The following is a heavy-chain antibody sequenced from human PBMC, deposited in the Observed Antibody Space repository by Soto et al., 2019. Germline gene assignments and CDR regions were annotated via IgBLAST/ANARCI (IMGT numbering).Heavy chain of an antibody. CDR2: INSDGSST. Sequence: PGGSLRLSCAASGFTFSSYWMHWVRQAPGKGLVWVTRINSDGSSTSYADSVKGRFTISRDNAKNTLYLQMNSLRVEDTAVYYCAIDLSTGSLDYAGQGTLDTVSS. CDR1: GFTFSSYW. V-gene: IGHV3-74*01. D-gene: IGHD3-9*01. CDR3: AIDLSTGSLDY. J-gene: IGHJ4*02.